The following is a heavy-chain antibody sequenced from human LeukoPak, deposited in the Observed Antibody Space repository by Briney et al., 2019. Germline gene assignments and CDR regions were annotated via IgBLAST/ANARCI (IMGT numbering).Heavy chain of an antibody. V-gene: IGHV3-21*01. CDR2: ISSSSSYI. J-gene: IGHJ3*02. Sequence: PGGSLRLSCAASGFTFSSYSMNWVRQAPGKGLEWVSSISSSSSYIYYADSVKGRFTIPRDNAKNSLYLQMNSLRAEDTAVYYCARVDPYSGSHGAFDIWGQGTMVTVSS. CDR3: ARVDPYSGSHGAFDI. D-gene: IGHD1-26*01. CDR1: GFTFSSYS.